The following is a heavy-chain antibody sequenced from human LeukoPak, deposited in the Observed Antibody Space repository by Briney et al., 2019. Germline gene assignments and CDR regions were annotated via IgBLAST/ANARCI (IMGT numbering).Heavy chain of an antibody. Sequence: SETLSLTCTVSGDSISSGNYYWSWIRQHPGKGLEWIGYIYYSGSTYYNPSLKSRVTISVDTSKNQFSLKLSSVTAADAAVYYCARDLTIGYGMDVWGQGTTVTVSS. CDR2: IYYSGST. V-gene: IGHV4-31*03. CDR1: GDSISSGNYY. D-gene: IGHD3-3*01. J-gene: IGHJ6*02. CDR3: ARDLTIGYGMDV.